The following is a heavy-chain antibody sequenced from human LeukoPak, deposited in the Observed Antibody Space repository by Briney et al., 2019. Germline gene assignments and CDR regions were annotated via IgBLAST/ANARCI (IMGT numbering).Heavy chain of an antibody. D-gene: IGHD5-12*01. CDR3: ARDFEYSSSTGVY. CDR1: GITFSTAW. J-gene: IGHJ4*02. CDR2: IWYDGRTK. V-gene: IGHV3-33*07. Sequence: PGGSLRLSCVVSGITFSTAWMNWVRQAPGKGLEWVAVIWYDGRTKYYADSMKGRFTISRDNSKNTLYLQMNSLRAEDTAVYYCARDFEYSSSTGVYWGQGTLVTVSS.